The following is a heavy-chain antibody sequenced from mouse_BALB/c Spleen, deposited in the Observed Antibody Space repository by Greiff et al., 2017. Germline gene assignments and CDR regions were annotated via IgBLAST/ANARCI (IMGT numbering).Heavy chain of an antibody. D-gene: IGHD2-1*01. CDR3: ARAYGNYEGAMDY. J-gene: IGHJ4*01. CDR1: GFSLTSYG. V-gene: IGHV2-9*02. CDR2: IWAGGST. Sequence: VQRVESGPGLVAPSQSLSITCTVSGFSLTSYGVHWVRQPPGKGLEWLGVIWAGGSTNYNSALMSRLSISKDNSKSQVFLKMNSLQTDDTAMYYCARAYGNYEGAMDYWGQGTSVTVSS.